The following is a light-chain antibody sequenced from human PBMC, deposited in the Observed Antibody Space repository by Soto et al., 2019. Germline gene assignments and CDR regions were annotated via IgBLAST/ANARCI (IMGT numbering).Light chain of an antibody. V-gene: IGKV1-16*02. CDR3: LQYKSYPFI. Sequence: DIQVTQSPSSLSASVGDRVTITCRASQGIGNSLAWFQKKPGKAPKSLIFLASSLESGVPSKFSGSCSGTDFPLTISSLQPEDFATYYCLQYKSYPFIFGGGTKVEI. CDR2: LAS. CDR1: QGIGNS. J-gene: IGKJ4*01.